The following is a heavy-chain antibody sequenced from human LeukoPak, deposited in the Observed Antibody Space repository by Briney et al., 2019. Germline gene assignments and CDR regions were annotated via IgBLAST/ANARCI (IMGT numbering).Heavy chain of an antibody. Sequence: GGSLRLSCTASGFTFNSYTMNWIRQAPGKGLEWISSISSDDFYIFYRDSVKGRLTISRDNAKNSLYLQMDSLRAEDTAVYYCTKNSGTSFDWGQGTLVTVSS. V-gene: IGHV3-21*01. CDR2: ISSDDFYI. CDR1: GFTFNSYT. CDR3: TKNSGTSFD. J-gene: IGHJ4*02. D-gene: IGHD1-26*01.